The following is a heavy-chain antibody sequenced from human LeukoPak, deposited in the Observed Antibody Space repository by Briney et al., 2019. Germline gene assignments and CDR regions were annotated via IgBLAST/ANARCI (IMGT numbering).Heavy chain of an antibody. V-gene: IGHV3-21*01. Sequence: PGGSLRLSCAASGFTFSSYSMKWVRQAPGKGREWVSSISSSTSSIYYADSVKGRFTISRDNAKNSLYLQMNSLRAEDTAVYYCARDKDSSGWYGRDDYWGQGTLVTVSS. D-gene: IGHD6-19*01. J-gene: IGHJ4*02. CDR1: GFTFSSYS. CDR3: ARDKDSSGWYGRDDY. CDR2: ISSSTSSI.